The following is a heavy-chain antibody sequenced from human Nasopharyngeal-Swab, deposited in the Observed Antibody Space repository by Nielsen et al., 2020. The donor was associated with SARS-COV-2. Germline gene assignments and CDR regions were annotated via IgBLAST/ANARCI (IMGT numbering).Heavy chain of an antibody. V-gene: IGHV6-1*01. CDR2: TYYRSKWHD. D-gene: IGHD3-22*01. Sequence: WIRQCPSRGLEWRGRTYYRSKWHDDYAVSVKSRININPDTSKNKFSLQLNSVTPEDTAVYYCARHKRVDRSGYFLTPFDYWGQGTLVTVSS. CDR3: ARHKRVDRSGYFLTPFDY. J-gene: IGHJ4*02.